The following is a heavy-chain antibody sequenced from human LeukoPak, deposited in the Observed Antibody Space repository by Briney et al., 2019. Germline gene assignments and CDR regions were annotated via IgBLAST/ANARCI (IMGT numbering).Heavy chain of an antibody. J-gene: IGHJ4*02. V-gene: IGHV3-21*04. CDR2: ISSSSSYI. CDR1: GFTFSSYS. CDR3: AREWRFGGTANGY. Sequence: GGSLRLSCAASGFTFSSYSMNRVRQAPGKGLEWVSSISSSSSYIYYADSVKGRFTISRDNSKNTLYLQMNSLRAEDTAVYYCAREWRFGGTANGYWGQGTLVTVSS. D-gene: IGHD5-18*01.